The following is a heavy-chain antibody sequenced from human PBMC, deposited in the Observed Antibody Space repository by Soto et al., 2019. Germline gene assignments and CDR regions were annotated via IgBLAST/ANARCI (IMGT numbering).Heavy chain of an antibody. Sequence: SVKVSCKASGGTFSSYTISWVRQAPGQGLEWMGRIIPILGIANYAQKFQGRVTITADKSTSTAYMELSSLRSEDTAVYYCASLYCSGGSCYRAEYFQHWGQGTLVTVSS. J-gene: IGHJ1*01. CDR3: ASLYCSGGSCYRAEYFQH. V-gene: IGHV1-69*02. CDR2: IIPILGIA. CDR1: GGTFSSYT. D-gene: IGHD2-15*01.